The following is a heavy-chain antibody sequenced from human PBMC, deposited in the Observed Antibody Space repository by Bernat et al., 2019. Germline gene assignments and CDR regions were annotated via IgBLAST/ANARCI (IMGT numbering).Heavy chain of an antibody. CDR1: GFTFSRYS. V-gene: IGHV3-23*04. CDR3: AKDRRCTGGVCYFDY. J-gene: IGHJ4*02. D-gene: IGHD2-8*02. Sequence: EVQLVESGGGLVQPGGSLRLSCAASGFTFSRYSMSWVRQAPGKGLEWVSAISGSGGSTYYADSVKGRFTISRDNSKNTLYLQMNSLRAEDTAVYYCAKDRRCTGGVCYFDYWGQGTLVTVSS. CDR2: ISGSGGST.